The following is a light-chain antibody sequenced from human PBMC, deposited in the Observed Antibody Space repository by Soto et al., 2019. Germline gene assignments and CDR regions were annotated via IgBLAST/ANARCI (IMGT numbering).Light chain of an antibody. V-gene: IGLV7-46*01. CDR2: DTN. Sequence: QAVVTQELSLTVSPGGTVTLTCGSNTVSVTTGHYPYWFQQKPGQAPRTLIYDTNNKHSWTTARFSGSLLGGKAALTLSGAQPEDEADYSCLLSYRGVGVFGGGTKLTVL. J-gene: IGLJ2*01. CDR1: TVSVTTGHY. CDR3: LLSYRGVGV.